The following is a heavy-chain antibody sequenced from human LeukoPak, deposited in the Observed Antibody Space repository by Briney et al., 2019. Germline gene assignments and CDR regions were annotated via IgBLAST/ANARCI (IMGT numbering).Heavy chain of an antibody. CDR1: GFMFNAYP. CDR2: ISYDGGTQ. J-gene: IGHJ4*02. D-gene: IGHD2-21*02. V-gene: IGHV3-30-3*01. CDR3: ARGRIVVVTE. Sequence: GGSLRLSCAASGFMFNAYPMHWVRQAPGKGLEWVAVISYDGGTQYYPDSVKGRFTVSRDNSQNTVYLLMNSLRHDDTALYYCARGRIVVVTEWSQGTLVTVSS.